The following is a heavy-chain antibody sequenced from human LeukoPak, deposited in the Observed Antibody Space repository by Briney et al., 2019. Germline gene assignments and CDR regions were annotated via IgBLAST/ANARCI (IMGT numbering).Heavy chain of an antibody. V-gene: IGHV1-18*01. D-gene: IGHD3-9*01. CDR2: ISAYNGNT. J-gene: IGHJ3*02. CDR1: GGTFSSYA. Sequence: ASVKVSCKASGGTFSSYAISWVRQAPGQGLEWMGWISAYNGNTNYAQKLQGRVTMTTDTSTSTAYMELRSLRSDDTAVYYCARGSYDMGAFDIWGQGTMVTVSS. CDR3: ARGSYDMGAFDI.